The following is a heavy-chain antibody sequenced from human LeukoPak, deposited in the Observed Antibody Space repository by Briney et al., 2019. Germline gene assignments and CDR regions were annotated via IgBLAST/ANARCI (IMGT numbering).Heavy chain of an antibody. CDR3: TRDLMDYDVSSGLHHYYMDV. J-gene: IGHJ6*02. CDR2: IYSGGST. D-gene: IGHD3-3*01. CDR1: GFTVSSNY. Sequence: GGSLRLSCAASGFTVSSNYMSWVRQAPGKGLEWVSVIYSGGSTYYADSVKGRFTISRDNSKNTLYLQMNSLRAEDTAVYYCTRDLMDYDVSSGLHHYYMDVWGQGTTVTVSS. V-gene: IGHV3-53*01.